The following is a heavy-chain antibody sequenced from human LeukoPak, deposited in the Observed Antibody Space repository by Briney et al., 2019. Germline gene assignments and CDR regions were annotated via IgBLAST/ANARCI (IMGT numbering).Heavy chain of an antibody. J-gene: IGHJ4*02. CDR3: AREVWGPEY. CDR2: ISYDGSSK. V-gene: IGHV3-30-3*01. CDR1: GFTFSSYA. D-gene: IGHD1-14*01. Sequence: GGSLRLSCAASGFTFSSYAMHWVRQAPGKGLEWVAVISYDGSSKYYADSVKGRFTISRDNSKNTLYLQMSSLRAEDTAVYYCAREVWGPEYWGQGTLVTVSS.